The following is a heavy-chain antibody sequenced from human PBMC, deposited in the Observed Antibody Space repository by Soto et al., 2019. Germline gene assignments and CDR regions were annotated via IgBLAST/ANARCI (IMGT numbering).Heavy chain of an antibody. Sequence: ASVKVSCKASGYTFTGYYMHWVRQAPGQGLEWMGWINPNSGGTNYAQKFQGWVTMTRDTSISTAYMELSRLGSDDTAVYYCARDGPGGYDFSLAQESNYYYYYGMDVWGQGTTVTVSS. CDR3: ARDGPGGYDFSLAQESNYYYYYGMDV. J-gene: IGHJ6*02. V-gene: IGHV1-2*04. CDR2: INPNSGGT. CDR1: GYTFTGYY. D-gene: IGHD5-12*01.